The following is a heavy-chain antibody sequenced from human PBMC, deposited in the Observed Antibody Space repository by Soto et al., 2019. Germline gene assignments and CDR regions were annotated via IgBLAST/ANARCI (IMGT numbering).Heavy chain of an antibody. CDR3: ARTAAAGKYYYGMDV. CDR2: IYPGDSDT. Sequence: PGESLKISCKGSGYSFTSYWIGWARQMPGKGLEWMGIIYPGDSDTRYSPSFQGQVTISADKSISTAYLQWSSLKASDTAMYYCARTAAAGKYYYGMDVWGQGXTVTVSS. D-gene: IGHD6-13*01. CDR1: GYSFTSYW. V-gene: IGHV5-51*01. J-gene: IGHJ6*02.